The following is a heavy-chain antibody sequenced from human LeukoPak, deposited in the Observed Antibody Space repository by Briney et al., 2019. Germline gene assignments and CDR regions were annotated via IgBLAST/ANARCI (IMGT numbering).Heavy chain of an antibody. CDR1: GYIFTSYV. CDR2: INPNSGGT. CDR3: ARVDRGYSGYDYYFDY. J-gene: IGHJ4*02. D-gene: IGHD5-12*01. Sequence: GASVKVSCKASGYIFTSYVLHWVRQAPGQGLEWMGRINPNSGGTNYAQKFQGRVTMTRDTSISTAYMELSRLRSDDTAVYYCARVDRGYSGYDYYFDYWGQGTLVTVSS. V-gene: IGHV1-2*06.